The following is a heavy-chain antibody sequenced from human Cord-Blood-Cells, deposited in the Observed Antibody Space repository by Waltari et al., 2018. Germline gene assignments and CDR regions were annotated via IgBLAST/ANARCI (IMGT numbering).Heavy chain of an antibody. Sequence: QLQLQESGPGLVKPSETLSLTCTVSGGSISSSSYYWGWIRQPPGKGLEWIGSIYYSGSTYYNPSLKRRVTISVDTSKNQFSLKLSSMTAADTAVYYCARYRVGATIDAFDIWGQGTMVTVSS. CDR2: IYYSGST. V-gene: IGHV4-39*01. D-gene: IGHD1-26*01. CDR3: ARYRVGATIDAFDI. CDR1: GGSISSSSYY. J-gene: IGHJ3*02.